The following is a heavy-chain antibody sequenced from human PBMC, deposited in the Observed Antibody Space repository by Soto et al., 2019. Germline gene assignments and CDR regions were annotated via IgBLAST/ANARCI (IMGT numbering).Heavy chain of an antibody. CDR3: AKASTVTTFSVDYYYYGMDV. CDR2: ISGSGGST. J-gene: IGHJ6*02. D-gene: IGHD4-4*01. CDR1: GFTFSSYA. V-gene: IGHV3-23*01. Sequence: EVQLLESGGGLVQPGGSLRLSCAASGFTFSSYAMSWVRQAPGKGLEWVSAISGSGGSTYYADSVKGRFTISRDNSKNTLYLQMNSLRAEDTDVYYCAKASTVTTFSVDYYYYGMDVWGQGTTVTVSS.